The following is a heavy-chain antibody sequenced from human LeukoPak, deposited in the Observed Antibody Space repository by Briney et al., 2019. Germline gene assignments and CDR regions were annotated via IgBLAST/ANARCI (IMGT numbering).Heavy chain of an antibody. J-gene: IGHJ5*02. CDR2: TSTYNGNT. Sequence: ASVKVSCKASGYTLTSYGISWVRQAPGQGLEWMGWTSTYNGNTNYAQKLQGRVTMTTDTSTSTAYMELRSLRSDDTAVYYCARATLALNWFDPWGQGTLVTVSS. CDR3: ARATLALNWFDP. V-gene: IGHV1-18*01. CDR1: GYTLTSYG. D-gene: IGHD4-23*01.